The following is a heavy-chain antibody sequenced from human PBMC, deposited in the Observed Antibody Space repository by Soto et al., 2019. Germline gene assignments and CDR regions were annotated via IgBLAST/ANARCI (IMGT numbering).Heavy chain of an antibody. CDR1: GGSISTDHYH. Sequence: TLSLTCSVSGGSISTDHYHWTWIRQPPGKALEWLALIYWDDDKYYSTSLKTRLTISKDTSKNQVVLTMTNMDPVDTATYYCARDGGGLGYYYYMDVWGKGTTVTVSS. CDR3: ARDGGGLGYYYYMDV. CDR2: IYWDDDK. D-gene: IGHD3-10*01. J-gene: IGHJ6*03. V-gene: IGHV2-70*18.